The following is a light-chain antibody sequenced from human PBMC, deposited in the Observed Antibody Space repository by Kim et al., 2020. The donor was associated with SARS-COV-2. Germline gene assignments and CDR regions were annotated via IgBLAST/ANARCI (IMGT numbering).Light chain of an antibody. Sequence: GKTVTISWPRSSDNIASTFVQWYQQRPGSAPTTVIFEDDQRPSGVPTRFSGSIDSSSNSASLTISGLKTEDEADYYCQSYDSDIVVFGGGTQLTVL. V-gene: IGLV6-57*03. CDR1: SDNIASTF. J-gene: IGLJ2*01. CDR3: QSYDSDIVV. CDR2: EDD.